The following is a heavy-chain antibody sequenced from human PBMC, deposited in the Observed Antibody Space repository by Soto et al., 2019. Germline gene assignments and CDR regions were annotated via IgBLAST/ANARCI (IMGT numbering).Heavy chain of an antibody. CDR1: GFTFSSYS. V-gene: IGHV3-48*01. CDR3: ARARIAARPYAFDI. D-gene: IGHD6-6*01. Sequence: GGSLRLSCAASGFTFSSYSMNWVRQAPGKGLEWVSYISSSSSTIYYADSVKGRFTISRDNAKNSLYLQMNSLRAEDTAVYYCARARIAARPYAFDIWGQGTMVTVSS. J-gene: IGHJ3*02. CDR2: ISSSSSTI.